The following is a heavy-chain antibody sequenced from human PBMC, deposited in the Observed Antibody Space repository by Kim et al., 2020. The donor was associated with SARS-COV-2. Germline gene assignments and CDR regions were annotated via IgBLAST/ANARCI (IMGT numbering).Heavy chain of an antibody. J-gene: IGHJ6*02. CDR2: TI. Sequence: TIYYADAVKGRFPISRDNAKNSLYLQMNSLRAEDTAVYYCARPDYGIGMDVWGQGTTVTVSS. D-gene: IGHD4-17*01. CDR3: ARPDYGIGMDV. V-gene: IGHV3-48*01.